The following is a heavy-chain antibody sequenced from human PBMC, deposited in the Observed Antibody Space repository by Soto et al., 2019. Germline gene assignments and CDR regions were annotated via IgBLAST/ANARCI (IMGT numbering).Heavy chain of an antibody. CDR3: ARDSGHCWSGIPVDY. CDR2: IYHSGST. D-gene: IGHD3-3*02. J-gene: IGHJ4*02. CDR1: GYSISSGYY. V-gene: IGHV4-38-2*02. Sequence: PSENLSLTCAVSGYSISSGYYWGWIRQPPGKGLEWIGSIYHSGSTYYNPSLKSRVTISVDTSKNQFSLKLSSVTAADTAVYYCARDSGHCWSGIPVDYWGQGTLVTVSS.